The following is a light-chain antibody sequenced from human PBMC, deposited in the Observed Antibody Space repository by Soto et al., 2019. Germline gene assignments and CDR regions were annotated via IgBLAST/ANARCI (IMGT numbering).Light chain of an antibody. CDR1: QGISSY. V-gene: IGKV1-8*01. Sequence: AIRMTQSPSSFSAATGDRVTITCRASQGISSYLAWYQQKPGKAPKLLIYAASTLQSGVPSRFSGSGSVTDSTPTISCLQSDDFATYYCQQYYSYSSSFGPGTKGDIK. CDR3: QQYYSYSSS. CDR2: AAS. J-gene: IGKJ3*01.